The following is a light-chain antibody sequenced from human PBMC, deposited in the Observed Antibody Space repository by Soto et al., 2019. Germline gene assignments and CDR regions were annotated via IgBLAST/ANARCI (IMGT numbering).Light chain of an antibody. V-gene: IGLV2-14*01. Sequence: QSALTQPASVSGSPGQSLTISCTGTSSDVGGYNYVSWYQQHPGKAPKLMIYDVSNRPSGVSNRFSGSKSGNTASLTISWLQSEDEADYYCSSYTSRSSSTYVFGTGTKVTV. CDR1: SSDVGGYNY. CDR2: DVS. J-gene: IGLJ1*01. CDR3: SSYTSRSSSTYV.